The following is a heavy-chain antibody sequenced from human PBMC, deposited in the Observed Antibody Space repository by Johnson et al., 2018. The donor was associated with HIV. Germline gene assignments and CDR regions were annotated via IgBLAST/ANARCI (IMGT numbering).Heavy chain of an antibody. Sequence: VQLVESGGGVVQPGGSLRLSCVASGFTLSNYGMHWVRQAPGKGLEWVAFIRYDGGNKYYSDSVKGRFTISRDNSKNSLYLQMDSLKAEDTAVYYCAKDSERITIVGVVIEFNTNDAFDIWGQGTMVTVSS. CDR2: IRYDGGNK. CDR3: AKDSERITIVGVVIEFNTNDAFDI. CDR1: GFTLSNYG. D-gene: IGHD3-3*01. J-gene: IGHJ3*02. V-gene: IGHV3-30*02.